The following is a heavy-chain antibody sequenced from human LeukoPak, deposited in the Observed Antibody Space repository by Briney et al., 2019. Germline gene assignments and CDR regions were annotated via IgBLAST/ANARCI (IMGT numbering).Heavy chain of an antibody. CDR2: IYYSGST. J-gene: IGHJ4*02. D-gene: IGHD6-13*01. CDR1: GGSISSYY. CDR3: ARGGWDSSSWYY. Sequence: PSETLSLTCTVSGGSISSYYWSWIRQPPGKGLEWIGYIYYSGSTNYNPSLKSRVTISVDTSKNQFSLKLSSVTAADTAVYYCARGGWDSSSWYYWGQGTLVTVSS. V-gene: IGHV4-59*01.